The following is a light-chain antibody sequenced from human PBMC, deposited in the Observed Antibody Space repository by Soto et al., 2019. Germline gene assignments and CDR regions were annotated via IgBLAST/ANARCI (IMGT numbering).Light chain of an antibody. CDR1: SSDIGGHDD. CDR3: CSYTSDLTPYV. Sequence: QSVLTQPGSVSGSPGQSITISCTGTSSDIGGHDDVSWYQQHPGKVPKLLIYGVTERRSGVSNRFSGSKSGNVASLTISGLQAEDEAHYYCCSYTSDLTPYVFGTGTKVTVL. J-gene: IGLJ1*01. CDR2: GVT. V-gene: IGLV2-14*03.